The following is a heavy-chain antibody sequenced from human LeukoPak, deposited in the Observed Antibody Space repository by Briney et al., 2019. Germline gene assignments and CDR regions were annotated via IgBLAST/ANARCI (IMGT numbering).Heavy chain of an antibody. CDR1: GYTFTAYY. J-gene: IGHJ5*02. Sequence: AASVKVSCKASGYTFTAYYIHWVRQAPGQGLEWMGWINTNSGGTNYAQKFQGRVTMTRDASISTAYMELSSLRSDDTAVYYCARDLFYGDSGQRGFDPWGQGTLVTVSS. CDR3: ARDLFYGDSGQRGFDP. D-gene: IGHD4-17*01. CDR2: INTNSGGT. V-gene: IGHV1-2*02.